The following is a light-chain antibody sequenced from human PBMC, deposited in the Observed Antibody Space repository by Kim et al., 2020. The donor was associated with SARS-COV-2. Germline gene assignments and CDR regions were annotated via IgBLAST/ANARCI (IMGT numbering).Light chain of an antibody. CDR2: GAS. Sequence: EVVLTQSPATLSLSPGERATLSCRASQSFSSNYLAWYQQRPGQAPRLLISGASNRATGIPDRFSGSGSGTDFSLTISRLEPEDFAVYFCQQFHIFPWTFGHGTKVDIK. CDR3: QQFHIFPWT. V-gene: IGKV3-20*01. J-gene: IGKJ1*01. CDR1: QSFSSNY.